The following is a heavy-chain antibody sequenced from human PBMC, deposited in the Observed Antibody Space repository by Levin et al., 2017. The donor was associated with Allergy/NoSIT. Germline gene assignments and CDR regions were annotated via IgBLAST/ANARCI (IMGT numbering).Heavy chain of an antibody. CDR1: GFTFINAW. Sequence: GGSLRLSCAASGFTFINAWMSWVRQAPGKGLEWIGRIKSQTAGGTGDYAAPVKGRFSISRDDSKNTVYLKKDSLKTEDTGVYYCTTDAAVETTTVDYWGQGTLVSVSS. J-gene: IGHJ4*02. CDR3: TTDAAVETTTVDY. V-gene: IGHV3-15*01. D-gene: IGHD4-17*01. CDR2: IKSQTAGGTG.